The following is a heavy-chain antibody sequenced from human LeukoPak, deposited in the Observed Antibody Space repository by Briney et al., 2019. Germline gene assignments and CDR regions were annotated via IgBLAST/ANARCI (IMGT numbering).Heavy chain of an antibody. V-gene: IGHV5-51*01. CDR3: ARYSSTYYLNDNWFDP. CDR1: GYSFTNYW. J-gene: IGHJ5*02. D-gene: IGHD3-22*01. Sequence: GESLKISCKGSGYSFTNYWIGWVRQMPGKGLEWMGIIYPGDSDTRYSPSFQGQVTISADKSISTAYLQWSSLKASDTAMYYCARYSSTYYLNDNWFDPWGQGTLVTVSS. CDR2: IYPGDSDT.